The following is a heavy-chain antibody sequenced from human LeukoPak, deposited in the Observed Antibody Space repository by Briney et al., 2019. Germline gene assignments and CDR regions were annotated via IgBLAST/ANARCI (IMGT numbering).Heavy chain of an antibody. CDR1: GFPFDNYG. Sequence: RAGGSQRLSCAASGFPFDNYGMAWVRQAPGKGLEWVSGITWNGGITAYADSVKGRFTISRDNAKNSLYLQMNSLRAEDTALYYCARDGPVAGVELDQWGQGTLVTVSS. J-gene: IGHJ4*02. CDR2: ITWNGGIT. D-gene: IGHD6-19*01. V-gene: IGHV3-20*04. CDR3: ARDGPVAGVELDQ.